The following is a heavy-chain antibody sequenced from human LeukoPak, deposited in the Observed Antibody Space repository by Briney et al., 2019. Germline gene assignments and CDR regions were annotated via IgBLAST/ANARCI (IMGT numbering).Heavy chain of an antibody. CDR3: ARTYDSSGSDAFDI. CDR2: ISSSCSTI. CDR1: GFTFSDYY. Sequence: PGGSLRLSCAASGFTFSDYYMSWIRQAPGKGLEWVSYISSSCSTIYYPDSVKGRFTISRDNAKNSLYLQMNSLRAEDTAVYYCARTYDSSGSDAFDIWGQGTMVTVSS. D-gene: IGHD3-22*01. V-gene: IGHV3-11*04. J-gene: IGHJ3*02.